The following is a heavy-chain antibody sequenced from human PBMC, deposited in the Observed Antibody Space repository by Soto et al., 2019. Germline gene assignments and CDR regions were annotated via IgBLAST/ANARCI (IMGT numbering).Heavy chain of an antibody. CDR3: ARGIRDYYDSSGYYSDY. J-gene: IGHJ4*02. Sequence: WGSLRLSCSASVFTFSSYSMNWFRQAPGKGLEWVSSLSSGGSYIYYADSVKGRFTISRDNAKNSLYLQMNSLRAEDTAVYYCARGIRDYYDSSGYYSDYWGQGTLVPSPQ. CDR1: VFTFSSYS. V-gene: IGHV3-21*01. D-gene: IGHD3-22*01. CDR2: LSSGGSYI.